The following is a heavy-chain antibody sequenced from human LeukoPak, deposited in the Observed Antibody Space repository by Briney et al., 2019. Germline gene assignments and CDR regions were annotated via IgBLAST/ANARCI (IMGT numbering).Heavy chain of an antibody. V-gene: IGHV1-2*06. CDR3: ASVSDYDSSYGY. Sequence: ASVKVSCKASGYTFTGYYMHWVRQAPGQGLEWMGRINPNSGGTNYAQKFQGRVTMTRDTSISTAYMELSRLRSDDTAVYYCASVSDYDSSYGYWGQGTLVTVSS. CDR2: INPNSGGT. J-gene: IGHJ4*02. CDR1: GYTFTGYY. D-gene: IGHD5-12*01.